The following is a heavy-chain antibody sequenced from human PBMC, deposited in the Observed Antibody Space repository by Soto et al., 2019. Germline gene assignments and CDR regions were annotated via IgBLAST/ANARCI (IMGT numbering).Heavy chain of an antibody. V-gene: IGHV4-31*03. Sequence: PSETLSLTCTVSGGSISSGGYYWSWIRQHPGKGLEWIGYIYYSGSTYYNPSLKSRVTISVDTSKNQFSLKLSSVTAADTAVYYCAREYYYDSSGYYLASYGMGVWGQGTTVTVSS. J-gene: IGHJ6*02. CDR2: IYYSGST. D-gene: IGHD3-22*01. CDR3: AREYYYDSSGYYLASYGMGV. CDR1: GGSISSGGYY.